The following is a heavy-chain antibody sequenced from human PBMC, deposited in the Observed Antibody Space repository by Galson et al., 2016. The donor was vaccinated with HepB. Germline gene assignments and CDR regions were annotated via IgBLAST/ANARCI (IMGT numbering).Heavy chain of an antibody. V-gene: IGHV3-23*01. J-gene: IGHJ5*02. CDR3: AKSYDFWSGLS. D-gene: IGHD3-3*01. Sequence: SLRLSCAASGFIFNNYAMSWLRQAPGKGLEWVSSVSGGSTSTYYSDSVKGRFTLSRDISKNTLFLQMNSLRAEDTAMYYCAKSYDFWSGLSWGPGTLVTVSS. CDR1: GFIFNNYA. CDR2: VSGGSTST.